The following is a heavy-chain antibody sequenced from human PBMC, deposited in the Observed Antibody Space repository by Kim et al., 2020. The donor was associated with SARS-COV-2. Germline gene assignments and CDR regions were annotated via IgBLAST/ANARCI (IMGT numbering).Heavy chain of an antibody. CDR3: AGQGSWFVASFDP. V-gene: IGHV4-39*01. J-gene: IGHJ5*02. Sequence: YNMSLKSRVTISADMSRKQFSRRLTSVTAADTAVYFCAGQGSWFVASFDPWGQGTLVTVSS. D-gene: IGHD3-10*01.